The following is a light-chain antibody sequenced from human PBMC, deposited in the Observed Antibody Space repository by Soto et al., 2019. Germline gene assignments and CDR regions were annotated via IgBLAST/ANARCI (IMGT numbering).Light chain of an antibody. J-gene: IGKJ2*01. V-gene: IGKV1-5*01. CDR1: QSISTW. CDR2: DAS. CDR3: QQYNSYPDT. Sequence: DIQMTQSPSTVSASVGDGVTITCRASQSISTWLAWYQQKPGKAPNLLIYDASTLESGGPSGFSGSGSGTEFTLTISSLQPDDSATYYCQQYNSYPDTFGQGTKREIK.